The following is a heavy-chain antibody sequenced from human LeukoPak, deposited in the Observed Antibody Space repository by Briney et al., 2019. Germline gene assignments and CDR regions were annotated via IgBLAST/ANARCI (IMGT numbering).Heavy chain of an antibody. CDR3: AKSGADGYSLDAFDI. CDR1: GFTFSNAW. V-gene: IGHV3-23*01. CDR2: ISGRGSST. Sequence: GGSLRLSCAASGFTFSNAWMSWVRQAPGKGLEWVSGISGRGSSTYYADSVKGRFTISRDNSKNTLYLQMNSLRAEDTAIYYCAKSGADGYSLDAFDIWGQGTMVTVSS. D-gene: IGHD5-24*01. J-gene: IGHJ3*02.